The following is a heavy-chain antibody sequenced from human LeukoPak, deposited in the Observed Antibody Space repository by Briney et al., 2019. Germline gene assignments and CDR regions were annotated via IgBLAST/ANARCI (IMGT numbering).Heavy chain of an antibody. J-gene: IGHJ6*03. CDR1: GFTFSSYA. D-gene: IGHD2-15*01. Sequence: GGSLRLSCAASGFTFSSYAMSWVRQAPGKGLEWVSAISGSGGSTYYADSVKGRFTISRDNSKNTLYLQMNSLRAEDTAVYYCAKDTSGNPVVEYYMDVWGKGTTVTVSS. CDR3: AKDTSGNPVVEYYMDV. V-gene: IGHV3-23*01. CDR2: ISGSGGST.